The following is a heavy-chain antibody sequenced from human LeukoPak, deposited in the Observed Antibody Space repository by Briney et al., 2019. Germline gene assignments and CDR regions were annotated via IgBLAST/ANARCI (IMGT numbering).Heavy chain of an antibody. J-gene: IGHJ6*04. CDR1: GGSISSGDYY. V-gene: IGHV4-30-4*02. Sequence: SDTLTLTCTVSGGSISSGDYYWNWIRQSPGKGLEWIRSIHHSGNTHYNPSLKSRLTIAVDTSKNQFSLRLISVTAADTAVYYCAKYYGSGSLSYGMDVWGRGTTVNVSS. CDR2: IHHSGNT. CDR3: AKYYGSGSLSYGMDV. D-gene: IGHD3-10*01.